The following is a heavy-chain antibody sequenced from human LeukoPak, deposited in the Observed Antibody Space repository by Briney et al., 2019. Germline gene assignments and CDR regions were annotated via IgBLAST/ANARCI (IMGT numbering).Heavy chain of an antibody. V-gene: IGHV4-4*07. J-gene: IGHJ6*02. CDR2: IYTSGST. D-gene: IGHD6-6*01. CDR3: ARDDGPKWHSSSPSENYYYGMDV. Sequence: SETLSLTCTVSGGSISSYYWSWIRQPAGKGLEWIGRIYTSGSTNYNPSLKSRVTMSVDTSKNQFSLKLSSVTAADTAVYYCARDDGPKWHSSSPSENYYYGMDVWGQGTTVTVSS. CDR1: GGSISSYY.